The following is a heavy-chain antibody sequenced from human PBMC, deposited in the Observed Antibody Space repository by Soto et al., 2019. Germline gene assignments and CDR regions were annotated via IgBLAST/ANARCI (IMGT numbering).Heavy chain of an antibody. D-gene: IGHD2-15*01. V-gene: IGHV1-2*04. Sequence: ASVKVSCKASGYTFTGYYMHWVRQAPGQGLEWMGWINPNSGGTNYAQKFQGWVTMTRDTSISTAYMELSRLRSDDTAVYYCARGAGYCSGGSCYSEVDHHYSMDVWGKGLTVTVSS. J-gene: IGHJ6*03. CDR3: ARGAGYCSGGSCYSEVDHHYSMDV. CDR1: GYTFTGYY. CDR2: INPNSGGT.